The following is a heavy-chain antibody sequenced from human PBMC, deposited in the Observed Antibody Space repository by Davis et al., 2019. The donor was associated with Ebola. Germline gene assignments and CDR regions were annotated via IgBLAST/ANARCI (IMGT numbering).Heavy chain of an antibody. CDR1: GGSVSSGYYY. V-gene: IGHV4-61*01. CDR2: IYYSGST. Sequence: SETLSLTCTVSGGSVSSGYYYWSWVRQPPGKGLEWIGYIYYSGSTKNNPSLKSRVTISVDTSKNQFSLRLNSVTAADTAVYYCARGRRQFRRDAFDIWGQGTMVTVSS. CDR3: ARGRRQFRRDAFDI. J-gene: IGHJ3*02.